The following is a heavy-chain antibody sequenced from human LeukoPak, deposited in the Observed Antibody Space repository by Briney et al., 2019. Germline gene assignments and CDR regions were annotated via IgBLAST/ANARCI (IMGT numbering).Heavy chain of an antibody. V-gene: IGHV4-61*02. CDR1: GGSISSGSYY. Sequence: PSETLSLTCTVSGGSISSGSYYWSWIRQPAGKGLEWTGRIYTSGSTNYNPSLKSRVTISVDTSKNQFSLKLSSVTAADTAVYYCARERDGYNWAYDAFDIWGQGTMVTVSS. D-gene: IGHD5-24*01. CDR3: ARERDGYNWAYDAFDI. J-gene: IGHJ3*02. CDR2: IYTSGST.